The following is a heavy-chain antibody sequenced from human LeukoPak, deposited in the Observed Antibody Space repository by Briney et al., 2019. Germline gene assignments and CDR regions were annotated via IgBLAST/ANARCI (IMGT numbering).Heavy chain of an antibody. Sequence: WASVKVSCKASGGTFSSYAISWVRQAPGQGLEWMGRIIPILNVPNYAQKFEGRVTITADKSTSTAYMELSSLKSEDTAVYFCARDRPRARYFDYWGQGTLVTVSS. CDR2: IIPILNVP. CDR3: ARDRPRARYFDY. D-gene: IGHD2-15*01. V-gene: IGHV1-69*04. J-gene: IGHJ4*02. CDR1: GGTFSSYA.